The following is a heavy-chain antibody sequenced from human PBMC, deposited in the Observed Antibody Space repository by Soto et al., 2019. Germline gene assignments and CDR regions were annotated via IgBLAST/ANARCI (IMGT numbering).Heavy chain of an antibody. V-gene: IGHV1-2*02. Sequence: ASVKVSCKASGYTFINYCMHWVRQAPGQGLEWMGRISPYNGGTNYAQKLQGRVTMTRDTSLNTAYMELSSLRSDDTAVYYCARATSYFSHWDAFDLWGQGKLVTVSS. CDR1: GYTFINYC. CDR2: ISPYNGGT. CDR3: ARATSYFSHWDAFDL. D-gene: IGHD3-10*01. J-gene: IGHJ4*01.